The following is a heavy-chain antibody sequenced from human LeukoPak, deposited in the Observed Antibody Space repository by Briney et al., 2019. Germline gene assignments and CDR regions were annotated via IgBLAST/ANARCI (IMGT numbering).Heavy chain of an antibody. CDR2: INSDGSST. J-gene: IGHJ1*01. D-gene: IGHD6-13*01. CDR1: GFTFSSYW. Sequence: GGSLRLSCAASGFTFSSYWMHWVRQAPGKGLVWVSRINSDGSSTSYADSVKGRFTISRDNAKNSLYLQMNSLRAEDTAVYYCAKDRRAAAGTRYLQHWGQGTLVTVSS. V-gene: IGHV3-74*01. CDR3: AKDRRAAAGTRYLQH.